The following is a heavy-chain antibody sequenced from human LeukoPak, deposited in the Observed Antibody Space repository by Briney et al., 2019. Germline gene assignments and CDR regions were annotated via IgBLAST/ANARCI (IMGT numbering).Heavy chain of an antibody. CDR2: FYYSGST. Sequence: KTSETLSLTCTVSGGSISSSSYYWGWIRQPPGKGLEWIGSFYYSGSTYYNPSLKSRVTISVDTSKNQFSLKLSSVTAADTAVYYCAGPLGAMNAFDIWGQGTMVTVSS. CDR1: GGSISSSSYY. CDR3: AGPLGAMNAFDI. V-gene: IGHV4-39*07. D-gene: IGHD1-26*01. J-gene: IGHJ3*02.